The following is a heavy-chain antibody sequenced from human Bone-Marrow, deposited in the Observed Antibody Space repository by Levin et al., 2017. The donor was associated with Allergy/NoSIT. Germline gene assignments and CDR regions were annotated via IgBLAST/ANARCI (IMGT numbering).Heavy chain of an antibody. V-gene: IGHV3-11*01. CDR1: GFSFSDPY. Sequence: LSLTCAASGFSFSDPYMSWIRQAPGKGLEWVSYISISGSTIYYADSVKGRFTISRDNAKKSLYLQMNGLRAEDTADYYWTGVPDYSVTYGLDVWGQGITVTVSS. CDR3: TGVPDYSVTYGLDV. J-gene: IGHJ6*02. CDR2: ISISGSTI. D-gene: IGHD4-11*01.